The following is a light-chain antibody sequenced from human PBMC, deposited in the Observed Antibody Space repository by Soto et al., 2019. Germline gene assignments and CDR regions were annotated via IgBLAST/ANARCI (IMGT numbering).Light chain of an antibody. CDR1: QSVDRY. Sequence: EVVLTQSPDTLSLSPGETATLSLRASQSVDRYVAWCQQKLGQAPRLLIYDAYTRATGVAARFTGSGSATDFSLTITSLEPEDFAVYYCQQRAKWPSTFGPGTKVDIK. J-gene: IGKJ2*02. CDR3: QQRAKWPST. CDR2: DAY. V-gene: IGKV3-11*01.